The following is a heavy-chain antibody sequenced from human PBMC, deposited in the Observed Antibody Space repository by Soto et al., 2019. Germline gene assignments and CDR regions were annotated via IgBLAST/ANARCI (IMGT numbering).Heavy chain of an antibody. CDR1: GFTFSTYG. J-gene: IGHJ4*02. D-gene: IGHD3-9*01. V-gene: IGHV3-33*01. Sequence: QVQLVESGGGVVQPGRSLRLSCAASGFTFSTYGMHWVRQAPGKGLEWVALIWSDGTNKYYADSVKGRFTISRDNSKKTLYLQMNRLRAEATAVYYCVRVFDTYYFDLWGQGNMVTVSS. CDR2: IWSDGTNK. CDR3: VRVFDTYYFDL.